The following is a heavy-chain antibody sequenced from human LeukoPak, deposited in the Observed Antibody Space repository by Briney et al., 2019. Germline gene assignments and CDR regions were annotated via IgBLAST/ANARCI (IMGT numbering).Heavy chain of an antibody. CDR3: ASCERGYSYGYDCYYYMDV. CDR2: IYYSGST. V-gene: IGHV4-59*01. Sequence: PSETLSLTCTVSGGSISSYYWSWIRQPPGKGLEWIGYIYYSGSTNYNPSLKSRVTISVDTSKNQFSLKLSSVTAADTAVYYCASCERGYSYGYDCYYYMDVWGKGTTVTVSS. J-gene: IGHJ6*03. CDR1: GGSISSYY. D-gene: IGHD5-18*01.